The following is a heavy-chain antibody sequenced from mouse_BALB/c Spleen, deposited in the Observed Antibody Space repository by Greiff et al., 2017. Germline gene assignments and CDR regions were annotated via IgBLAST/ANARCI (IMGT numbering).Heavy chain of an antibody. CDR3: ARAITSYYFDY. CDR1: GFTFSSFG. D-gene: IGHD2-4*01. Sequence: EVKLVESGGGLVQPGGSRKLSCAASGFTFSSFGMHWVRQAPEKGLEWVAYISSGSSTIYYADTVKGRFTISRDNPKNTLFLQMTSLRSEDTAMYYCARAITSYYFDYWGQGTTLTVSS. J-gene: IGHJ2*01. CDR2: ISSGSSTI. V-gene: IGHV5-17*02.